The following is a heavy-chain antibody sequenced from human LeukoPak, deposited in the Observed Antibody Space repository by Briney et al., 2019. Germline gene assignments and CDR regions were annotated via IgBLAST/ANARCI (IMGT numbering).Heavy chain of an antibody. D-gene: IGHD3-9*01. CDR3: ARDQGDILTGYYMFDY. Sequence: PGGSLRLSCAASGFSLSDHEMNWVRQAPGKGLEWVANIRQDGSEKYYVDSVKGRFTISRDNAKNSLYLQMNSLRAEDTAVYYCARDQGDILTGYYMFDYWGQGTLVTVSS. J-gene: IGHJ4*02. CDR2: IRQDGSEK. V-gene: IGHV3-7*01. CDR1: GFSLSDHE.